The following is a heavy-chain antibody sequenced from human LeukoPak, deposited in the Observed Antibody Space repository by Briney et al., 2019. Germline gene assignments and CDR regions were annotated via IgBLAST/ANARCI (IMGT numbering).Heavy chain of an antibody. CDR3: AKGLFIAVADPPLDY. J-gene: IGHJ4*02. CDR2: ISGSGGST. CDR1: GFTFSSYG. V-gene: IGHV3-23*01. Sequence: GGTLRLSCAASGFTFSSYGMSWVRQAPGKGLEWVSAISGSGGSTYYADSVKGRFTISRDNSKNTLYLQMNSLRAEDTAVYYCAKGLFIAVADPPLDYWGQGTLVTVSS. D-gene: IGHD6-19*01.